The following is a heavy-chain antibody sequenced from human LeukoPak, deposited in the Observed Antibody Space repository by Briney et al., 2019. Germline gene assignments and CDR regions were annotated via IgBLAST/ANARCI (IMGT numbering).Heavy chain of an antibody. J-gene: IGHJ5*02. CDR1: GFTFSSYS. CDR3: ARGQRGYHNNWFDP. Sequence: PGGSLRLSCAASGFTFSSYSMNWVRQAPGKGLEWVSSISSSSSYIYYVDSVKGRFTISRDNAKNSLYLQMNSLRAEDTAVYYCARGQRGYHNNWFDPWGQGTLVTVSS. CDR2: ISSSSSYI. V-gene: IGHV3-21*01. D-gene: IGHD5-12*01.